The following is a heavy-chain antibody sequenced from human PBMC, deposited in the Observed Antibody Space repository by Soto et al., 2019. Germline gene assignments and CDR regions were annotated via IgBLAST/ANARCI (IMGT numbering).Heavy chain of an antibody. V-gene: IGHV4-59*01. Sequence: SETLCLTWTVFGGSISSYYWSWIRQPPGKGLEWIGHIYYSGSTNYNPSLKSRVTISVDTSKNQFSLKLSSVTAADTAVYYCARGVTIFGVVTTNWFDPWGQGTLVTVSS. CDR3: ARGVTIFGVVTTNWFDP. J-gene: IGHJ5*02. CDR2: IYYSGST. D-gene: IGHD3-3*01. CDR1: GGSISSYY.